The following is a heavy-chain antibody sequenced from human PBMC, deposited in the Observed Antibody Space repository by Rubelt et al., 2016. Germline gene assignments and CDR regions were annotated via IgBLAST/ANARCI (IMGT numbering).Heavy chain of an antibody. CDR3: AKDYYGSGSYYYQFDY. V-gene: IGHV3-7*05. D-gene: IGHD3-10*01. Sequence: GTGLEWVANIKEDGSDKHYVDSVKGRFTISRDNAKKSVYLQMNSLRAEDTAVYYCAKDYYGSGSYYYQFDYWGQGTLVTVSS. J-gene: IGHJ4*02. CDR2: IKEDGSDK.